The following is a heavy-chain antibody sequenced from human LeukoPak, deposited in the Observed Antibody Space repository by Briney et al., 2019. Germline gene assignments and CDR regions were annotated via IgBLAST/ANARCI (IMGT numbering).Heavy chain of an antibody. J-gene: IGHJ4*02. CDR3: ARECGGDCYSF. V-gene: IGHV4-31*03. Sequence: SETLSLTCTVSGGSISSGGYYWSWIRQHPGKGLEWIGYIYYSGSTYYNPSLKSRVTISVDTSKNQSSLKLSSVTAADTAVYYCARECGGDCYSFWGQGTLVTVSS. CDR1: GGSISSGGYY. CDR2: IYYSGST. D-gene: IGHD2-21*02.